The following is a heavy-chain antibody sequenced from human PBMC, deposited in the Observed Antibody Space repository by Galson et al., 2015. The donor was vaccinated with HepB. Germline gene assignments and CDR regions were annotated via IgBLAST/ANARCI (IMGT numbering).Heavy chain of an antibody. V-gene: IGHV3-7*01. D-gene: IGHD2/OR15-2a*01. CDR2: IKDDGSET. J-gene: IGHJ3*02. CDR3: VRDLTYFGTFVYYDALDI. Sequence: SLRLSCAASGFTFSSYWMTWVRQAPGKGLEWVANIKDDGSETNYVDSVKGRFTISRDNVATSLDLQMNTLRPEETAVYYCVRDLTYFGTFVYYDALDIWGHGTMVIVSS. CDR1: GFTFSSYW.